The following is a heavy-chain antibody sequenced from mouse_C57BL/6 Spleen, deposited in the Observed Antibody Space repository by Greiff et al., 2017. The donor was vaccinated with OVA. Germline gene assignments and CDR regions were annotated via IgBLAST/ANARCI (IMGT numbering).Heavy chain of an antibody. D-gene: IGHD2-1*01. V-gene: IGHV1-80*01. Sequence: QVQLQQSGAELVKPGASVKISCKASGYAFSSYWMNWVKQRPGKGLEWIGQIYPGDGDTNYNGKFKGQATLTADKSSSPAYMQLSSLTSEDSAVYFCAREGGNGAMDYWGQGTSVTVSS. J-gene: IGHJ4*01. CDR1: GYAFSSYW. CDR2: IYPGDGDT. CDR3: AREGGNGAMDY.